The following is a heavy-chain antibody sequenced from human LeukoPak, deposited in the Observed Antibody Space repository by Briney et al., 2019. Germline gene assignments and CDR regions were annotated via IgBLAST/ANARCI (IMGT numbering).Heavy chain of an antibody. D-gene: IGHD6-13*01. V-gene: IGHV3-66*01. CDR2: IYSGGST. CDR3: ARGIAAAGTRGRGYYFDY. CDR1: GFTVSSNY. J-gene: IGHJ4*02. Sequence: QPGGSLRLSCAASGFTVSSNYMSWVRQAPGKGLEWVSVIYSGGSTYYADSVKGRFTISRDNSKNTLYLQMNSLRAEDTAVYYCARGIAAAGTRGRGYYFDYWGKGTLVTVSS.